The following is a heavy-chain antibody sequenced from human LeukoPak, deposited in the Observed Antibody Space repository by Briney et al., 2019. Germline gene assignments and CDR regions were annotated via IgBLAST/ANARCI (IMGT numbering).Heavy chain of an antibody. CDR1: GGSFSGYC. D-gene: IGHD1-26*01. CDR2: INHGGST. V-gene: IGHV4-34*01. J-gene: IGHJ6*02. Sequence: SETLSLTCAVYGGSFSGYCWSWIRQPPGKGLEWIGEINHGGSTNFNPTLKSRVTTSVDTSKNQFSLKLSSVTAADTAVYYCARGRMGTTVRSGYYYYGMDVWGQGTTVTVSS. CDR3: ARGRMGTTVRSGYYYYGMDV.